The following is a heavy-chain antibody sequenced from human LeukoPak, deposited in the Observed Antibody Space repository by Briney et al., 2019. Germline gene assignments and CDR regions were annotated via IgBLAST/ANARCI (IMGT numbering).Heavy chain of an antibody. CDR1: GFTFSSYG. Sequence: GGSLRLSCAASGFTFSSYGMHWVRQAPRKGLEWVAVIWYDGSNKYYAGSVKGRFTISRDNSKNTLYLQMNSLRAEDTAVYYCARPPYDYDYVWGSYRHWGQGTLVTVSS. CDR3: ARPPYDYDYVWGSYRH. CDR2: IWYDGSNK. J-gene: IGHJ4*02. D-gene: IGHD3-16*02. V-gene: IGHV3-33*01.